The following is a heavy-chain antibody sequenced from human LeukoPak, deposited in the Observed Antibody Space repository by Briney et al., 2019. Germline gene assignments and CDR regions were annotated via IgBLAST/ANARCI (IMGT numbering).Heavy chain of an antibody. CDR2: INAGNGNT. V-gene: IGHV1-3*01. D-gene: IGHD3-22*01. CDR1: GYTFTHYA. J-gene: IGHJ5*02. CDR3: ARDSVLNYYDSSGYEVSDWFDP. Sequence: ASVKVSCKASGYTFTHYAVYWVRQAPGQRLEWMGWINAGNGNTKYSQKFQGRVTITRDTSASTAYMELSSLRSEDTAVYYCARDSVLNYYDSSGYEVSDWFDPWGQGTLVTVSS.